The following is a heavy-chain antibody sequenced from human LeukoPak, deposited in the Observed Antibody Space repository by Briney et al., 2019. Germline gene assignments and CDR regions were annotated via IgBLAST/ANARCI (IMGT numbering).Heavy chain of an antibody. CDR3: ARREVISSSWYEGVDY. Sequence: ASVKVSCKASGFTFTSSAIQWVRQARGQRLEWIGWIVVGSGNTNYAQKFQGRVTMTRDTSISTAYMELSRLRSDDTAVYYCARREVISSSWYEGVDYWGQGTLVTVSS. V-gene: IGHV1-58*02. CDR1: GFTFTSSA. CDR2: IVVGSGNT. D-gene: IGHD6-13*01. J-gene: IGHJ4*02.